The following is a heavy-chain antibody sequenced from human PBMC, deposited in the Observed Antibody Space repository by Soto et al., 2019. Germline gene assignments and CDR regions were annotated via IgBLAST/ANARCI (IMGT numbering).Heavy chain of an antibody. CDR3: AKDFHQQLEPGHGGWN. J-gene: IGHJ4*02. V-gene: IGHV3-23*01. CDR1: GFTFSSYA. D-gene: IGHD1-1*01. Sequence: PGGSLRLSCAASGFTFSSYAMSWVRQAPGKGLEWVSAISGSGGSTYYADSVKGRFTISRDNSKNTLYLQMNSLRAEDTAVYYCAKDFHQQLEPGHGGWNWGQGTLVTVSS. CDR2: ISGSGGST.